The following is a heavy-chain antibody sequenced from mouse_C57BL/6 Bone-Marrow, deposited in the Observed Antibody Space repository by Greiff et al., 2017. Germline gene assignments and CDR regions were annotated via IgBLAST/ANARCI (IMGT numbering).Heavy chain of an antibody. CDR3: ARSLTGSPCAMDY. CDR2: INPNYGTT. J-gene: IGHJ4*01. V-gene: IGHV1-39*01. D-gene: IGHD4-1*01. Sequence: EVKLQESGPELVKPGASVKISCKASGYSFTDYNMNWVKQSHGKSLEWIGVINPNYGTTSYNQKFKGKATLTVDQSSSTAYMQLNSLTSEDSAVYYCARSLTGSPCAMDYWGQGTSVTVSS. CDR1: GYSFTDYN.